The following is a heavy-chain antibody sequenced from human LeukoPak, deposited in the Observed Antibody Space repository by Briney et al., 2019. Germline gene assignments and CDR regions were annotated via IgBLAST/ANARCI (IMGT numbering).Heavy chain of an antibody. CDR2: IYYSGST. CDR1: GGSISSYY. D-gene: IGHD6-6*01. CDR3: ARQGKQLDSGPDY. Sequence: PSETLSLTCTVSGGSISSYYWSWIRQPPGKGLEWIGYIYYSGSTYYNPSLKSRVTISVDTSKNQFSLKLNSVTAADTAVYYCARQGKQLDSGPDYWGQGTLVSVSS. J-gene: IGHJ4*02. V-gene: IGHV4-59*08.